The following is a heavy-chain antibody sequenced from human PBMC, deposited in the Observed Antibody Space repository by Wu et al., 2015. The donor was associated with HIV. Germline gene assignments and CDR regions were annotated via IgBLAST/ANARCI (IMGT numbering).Heavy chain of an antibody. CDR3: ASGSGYASFDY. D-gene: IGHD5-12*01. V-gene: IGHV1-69*12. CDR2: IIPVINTT. Sequence: QVQLVQSGAEVKKPGSSVKVSCKAFGNSFSSYPFSWVRQAPGQGLEWMGGIIPVINTTNYAQKFQGRVTITADESTTTVYMELSSLRSEDTAVYYCASGSGYASFDYWGQGTLVTVSS. CDR1: GNSFSSYP. J-gene: IGHJ4*02.